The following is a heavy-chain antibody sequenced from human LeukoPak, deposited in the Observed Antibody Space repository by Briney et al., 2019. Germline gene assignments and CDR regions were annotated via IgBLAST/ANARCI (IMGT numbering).Heavy chain of an antibody. CDR2: ISGRGGVT. J-gene: IGHJ4*02. V-gene: IGHV3-23*01. CDR3: AKDTVAAVAVPY. CDR1: GFTFSSYA. D-gene: IGHD6-19*01. Sequence: GGSLRLSCAASGFTFSSYAMSWVRQAPGKGLESVSAISGRGGVTYYADSVKGRFTISRDNSKNTLCLQMNSLRAEDTAVYYCAKDTVAAVAVPYWGQGTLVTVSS.